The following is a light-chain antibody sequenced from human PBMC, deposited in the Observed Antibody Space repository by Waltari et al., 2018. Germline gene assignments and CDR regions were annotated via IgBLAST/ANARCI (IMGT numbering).Light chain of an antibody. CDR3: QQRSNWLT. Sequence: ELLLTQSRATLSLSPGERAILSCRASRSVSRFLAWYQQRPGQAPRLLIYDASNRASGIPARFSGSGFGTEFTLTISSLEPEDFAVYYCQQRSNWLTFGGGTKVEMK. CDR1: RSVSRF. J-gene: IGKJ4*01. V-gene: IGKV3-11*01. CDR2: DAS.